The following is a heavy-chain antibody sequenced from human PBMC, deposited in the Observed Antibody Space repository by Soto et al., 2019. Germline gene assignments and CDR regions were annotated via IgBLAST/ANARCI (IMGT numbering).Heavy chain of an antibody. CDR1: GFTFGSFS. CDR3: AKMVTTYYYYYMDV. Sequence: VHLVESGGGLVQPGGSLRLSCAASGFTFGSFSMNWVRQAPGKGLEWVSYISSSSGIIYYADSVKGRFTISRDNAKNSLYLQMTSLRAEDTAVYFCAKMVTTYYYYYMDVWGKGTTVTVSS. J-gene: IGHJ6*03. V-gene: IGHV3-48*01. CDR2: ISSSSGII. D-gene: IGHD4-17*01.